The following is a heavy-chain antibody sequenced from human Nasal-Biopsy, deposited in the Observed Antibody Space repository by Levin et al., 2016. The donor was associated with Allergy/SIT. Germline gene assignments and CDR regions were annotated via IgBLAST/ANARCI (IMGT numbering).Heavy chain of an antibody. V-gene: IGHV3-30*02. Sequence: GESLKISCAASGFTFSTSVMHWVRQAPGKGLEWVAYIRSDGINKYYAESVKGRFAIARDNSKNTLYLQMNSLRVEDTAVYYCARDRPGQSNSWLRGYFDNWGQGTLVTVSS. J-gene: IGHJ4*02. CDR1: GFTFSTSV. CDR3: ARDRPGQSNSWLRGYFDN. D-gene: IGHD6-13*01. CDR2: IRSDGINK.